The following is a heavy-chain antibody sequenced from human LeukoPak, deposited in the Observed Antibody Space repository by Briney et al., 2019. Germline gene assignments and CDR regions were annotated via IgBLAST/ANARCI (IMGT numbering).Heavy chain of an antibody. CDR2: IIPILGIA. J-gene: IGHJ4*02. CDR1: GGTFSSYA. V-gene: IGHV1-69*04. D-gene: IGHD4-17*01. Sequence: ASVKVSCKASGGTFSSYAISWVRQAPGQGLEWMGRIIPILGIANYAQKFQGRVTITADKSTSTAYMELSSLRSEDTAMYYCARGPGGAYGDFGPFDYWGQGTLVTVSS. CDR3: ARGPGGAYGDFGPFDY.